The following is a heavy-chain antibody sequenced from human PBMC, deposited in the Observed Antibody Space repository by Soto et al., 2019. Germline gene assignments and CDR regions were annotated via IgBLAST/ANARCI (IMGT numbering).Heavy chain of an antibody. J-gene: IGHJ4*02. CDR1: GGSISSGGYY. CDR2: IYYSGST. D-gene: IGHD3-22*01. V-gene: IGHV4-31*03. Sequence: SETLSLTCTVSGGSISSGGYYWSWIRQHPGKGLEWIRYIYYSGSTYYNPSLKSRVTISVDTSKNQFSLKLSSVTAADTAVYYCARVDSGYYYFDYWGQGTLVTVSS. CDR3: ARVDSGYYYFDY.